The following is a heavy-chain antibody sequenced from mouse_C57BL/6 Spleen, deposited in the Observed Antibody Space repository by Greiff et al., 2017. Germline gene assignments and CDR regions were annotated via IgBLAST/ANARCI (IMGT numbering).Heavy chain of an antibody. J-gene: IGHJ4*01. CDR1: GYTFTSYW. Sequence: QVQLQQPGTELVKPGASVKLSCKASGYTFTSYWMHWVKQRPGQGLEWIGNINPSNGGTNYNEKFKSKATLTVDKSSSTAYMQLSSLTSEDSAVYYCARGDTTVVAYYAMDYWGQGTSVTVSS. D-gene: IGHD1-1*01. V-gene: IGHV1-53*01. CDR2: INPSNGGT. CDR3: ARGDTTVVAYYAMDY.